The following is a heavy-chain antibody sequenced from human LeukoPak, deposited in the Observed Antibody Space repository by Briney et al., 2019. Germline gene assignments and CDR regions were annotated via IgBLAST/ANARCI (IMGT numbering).Heavy chain of an antibody. V-gene: IGHV1-69*13. J-gene: IGHJ4*02. CDR1: GGTFSSYA. CDR3: ARSSRKDIVVVPTPVCDY. Sequence: GASVKVSCKASGGTFSSYAISWVRQAPGQGLEWMGGIIPIFGTANYAQKFQGRVTITADESTSTAYMELSSLRSEDTAVYYCARSSRKDIVVVPTPVCDYWGQGTLVTVSS. CDR2: IIPIFGTA. D-gene: IGHD2-2*01.